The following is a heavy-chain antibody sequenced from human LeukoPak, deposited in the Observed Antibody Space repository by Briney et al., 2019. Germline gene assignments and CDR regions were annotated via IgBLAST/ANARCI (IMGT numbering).Heavy chain of an antibody. D-gene: IGHD5-24*01. V-gene: IGHV3-15*01. CDR3: VNSYFDY. J-gene: IGHJ4*02. CDR1: AFTFSNAW. CDR2: IKTKADGGTT. Sequence: GGSLTLSCAASAFTFSNAWMNWVRQAPGKGLEWLGRIKTKADGGTTDYAAPVKGRFTISRDDSKNKLYLQMNSLTTEDTAVYYCVNSYFDYWGQGTLVTVSS.